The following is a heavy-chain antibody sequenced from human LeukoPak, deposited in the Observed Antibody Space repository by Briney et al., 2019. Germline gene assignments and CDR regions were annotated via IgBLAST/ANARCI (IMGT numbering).Heavy chain of an antibody. V-gene: IGHV1-69*13. D-gene: IGHD4-17*01. J-gene: IGHJ5*02. CDR1: GGTFSSYA. CDR2: IIPIFGTA. CDR3: AREPSPALEDYGDYP. Sequence: SVKVSCKASGGTFSSYAISWVRQAPGQGLEWMGGIIPIFGTANYAQKFQGRVTITADESTSTAYMELSSLRSEDTAVYYCAREPSPALEDYGDYPWGQGTLVTVSS.